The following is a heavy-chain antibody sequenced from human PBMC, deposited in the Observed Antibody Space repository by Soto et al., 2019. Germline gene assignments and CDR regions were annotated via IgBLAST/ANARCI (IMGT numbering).Heavy chain of an antibody. Sequence: XGTLSVTCTVPGGSIRNFHWSWIRQPPGKGLEWIGHIFYTGTTTYNRSLESRLTMSVDTSKSQFSLRLSSVTAADTAVYYCAALYNTSPFFDHWGQGTLVTVSS. CDR1: GGSIRNFH. J-gene: IGHJ4*02. CDR2: IFYTGTT. D-gene: IGHD3-3*01. CDR3: AALYNTSPFFDH. V-gene: IGHV4-59*01.